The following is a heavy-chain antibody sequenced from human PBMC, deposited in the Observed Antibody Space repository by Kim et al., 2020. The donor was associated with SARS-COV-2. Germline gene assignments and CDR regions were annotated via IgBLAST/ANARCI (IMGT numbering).Heavy chain of an antibody. Sequence: TKYYDDSLKGRLTVSRDNAKNSLYLQMNSLRAEDTAIYFCTRENFWYFDLWGRGTLVTVSS. V-gene: IGHV3-48*03. D-gene: IGHD1-7*01. CDR2: TK. J-gene: IGHJ2*01. CDR3: TRENFWYFDL.